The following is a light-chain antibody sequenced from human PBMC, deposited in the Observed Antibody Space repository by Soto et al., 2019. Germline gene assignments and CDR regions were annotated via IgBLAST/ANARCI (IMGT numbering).Light chain of an antibody. CDR1: QSVSNNY. CDR2: GTS. CDR3: HQYGGSRWT. Sequence: PGERATLSCWASQSVSNNYLAWYQQKPAQAPRLLIYGTSRRATGIPDRFSGSGSGTDFTLAISRLEPDDFAVYYCHQYGGSRWTFGQGTKVEI. J-gene: IGKJ1*01. V-gene: IGKV3-20*01.